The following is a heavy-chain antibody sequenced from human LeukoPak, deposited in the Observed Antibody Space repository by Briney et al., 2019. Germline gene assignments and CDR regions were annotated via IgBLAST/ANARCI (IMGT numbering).Heavy chain of an antibody. CDR3: ARGVYCSGGSCRPNWFDP. CDR1: GYTFTSYA. D-gene: IGHD2-15*01. Sequence: GASVKVSCKASGYTFTSYAMNWVRQAPGQGLEWMGGIIPIFGTANYAQKFQGRVTITADESTSTAYMELSSLRSEDTAVYYCARGVYCSGGSCRPNWFDPWGQGTLVTVSS. J-gene: IGHJ5*02. CDR2: IIPIFGTA. V-gene: IGHV1-69*13.